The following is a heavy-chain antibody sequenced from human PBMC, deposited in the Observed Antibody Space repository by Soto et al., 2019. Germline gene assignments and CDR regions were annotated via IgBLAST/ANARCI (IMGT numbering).Heavy chain of an antibody. CDR2: IYWDDDK. CDR3: AHSASSGFAY. V-gene: IGHV2-5*02. Sequence: QITLKESGPTLVKPTQTLTLTCTFSGFSLSTSGVGVGWIRQPPGKALEWLALIYWDDDKRYSPSLKSRLTTTKNTSKTRVFLTMTNMARVDTPTFSCAHSASSGFAYGGQEPLVTVSS. D-gene: IGHD6-19*01. J-gene: IGHJ4*02. CDR1: GFSLSTSGVG.